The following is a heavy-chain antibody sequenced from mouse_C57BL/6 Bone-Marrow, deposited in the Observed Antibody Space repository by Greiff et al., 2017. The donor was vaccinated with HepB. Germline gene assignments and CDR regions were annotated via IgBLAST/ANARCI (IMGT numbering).Heavy chain of an antibody. V-gene: IGHV5-17*01. Sequence: EVHLVESGGGLVKPGGSLKLSCAASGFTFSDYGMHWVRQAPEKGLEWVAYISSGSSTIYYADTVKGRFTISRDNAKNTLFLQMTSLRSEDTAMYYCARRTTVVGYFDYWGQGTTLTVSS. CDR3: ARRTTVVGYFDY. CDR2: ISSGSSTI. D-gene: IGHD1-1*01. CDR1: GFTFSDYG. J-gene: IGHJ2*01.